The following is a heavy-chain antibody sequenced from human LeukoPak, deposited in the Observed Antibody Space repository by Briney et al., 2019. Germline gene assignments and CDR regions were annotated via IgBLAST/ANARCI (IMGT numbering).Heavy chain of an antibody. CDR2: ISAYNGNT. D-gene: IGHD5-12*01. Sequence: ASVKVSCKASGYTFTSYGISWVRQAPGQGLEWMGWISAYNGNTNYAQKLQGRVTMTTDTSTSTAYMELRSLRSDDTAVYYCARDWAVNSGYRRLHFDYWGQGTLVTVSS. J-gene: IGHJ4*02. CDR1: GYTFTSYG. CDR3: ARDWAVNSGYRRLHFDY. V-gene: IGHV1-18*01.